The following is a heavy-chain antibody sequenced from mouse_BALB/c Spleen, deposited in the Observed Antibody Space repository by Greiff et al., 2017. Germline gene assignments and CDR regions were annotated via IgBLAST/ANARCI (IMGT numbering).Heavy chain of an antibody. D-gene: IGHD2-1*01. CDR3: ARSEGNYWYFDV. CDR2: IYPGDGDT. Sequence: VQLQQSGAELVRPGSSVKISCKASGYAFSSYWMNWVKQRPGQGLEWIGQIYPGDGDTNYNGKFKGKATLTADKSSSTAYMQLSSLTSEDSAVYFCARSEGNYWYFDVWGAGTTVTVSS. V-gene: IGHV1-80*01. CDR1: GYAFSSYW. J-gene: IGHJ1*01.